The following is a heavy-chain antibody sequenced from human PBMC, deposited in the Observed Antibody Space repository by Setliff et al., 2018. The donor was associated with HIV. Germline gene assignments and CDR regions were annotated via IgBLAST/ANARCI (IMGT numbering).Heavy chain of an antibody. J-gene: IGHJ4*02. Sequence: PGGSLRLSCVASGFIFSDRYMDWVRQAPGKGLEWVAFIRYDGSNIYYADSVRGRFAISRDNFKNTVYLQVHSLRIEDTAVYYCAKDQTGLIDYWGQGTLVTVSS. CDR2: IRYDGSNI. V-gene: IGHV3-30*02. CDR1: GFIFSDRY. D-gene: IGHD3-9*01. CDR3: AKDQTGLIDY.